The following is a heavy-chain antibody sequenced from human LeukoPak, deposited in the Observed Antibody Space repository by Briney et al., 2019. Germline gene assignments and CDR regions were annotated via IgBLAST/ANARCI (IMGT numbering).Heavy chain of an antibody. CDR3: AKDALFSGYDLGHYGMDV. CDR2: IKQDGSEK. Sequence: GGSLRLSCAASGLIFSNYWMTWVRQAPGKGPQWVANIKQDGSEKYYVDSVKGRFTISRDNAKNSLYLQMNSLRAEDTALYYCAKDALFSGYDLGHYGMDVWGQGTTVTVSS. CDR1: GLIFSNYW. V-gene: IGHV3-7*03. D-gene: IGHD5-12*01. J-gene: IGHJ6*02.